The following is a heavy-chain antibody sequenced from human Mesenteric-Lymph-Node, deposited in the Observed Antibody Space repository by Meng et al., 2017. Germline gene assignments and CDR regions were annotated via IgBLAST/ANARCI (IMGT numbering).Heavy chain of an antibody. CDR3: TRAEGVTTGGAPDAFDI. V-gene: IGHV3-30*07. J-gene: IGHJ3*02. CDR2: ISYDGSKK. CDR1: GFTFRGYS. D-gene: IGHD1-26*01. Sequence: RSLNISCAASGFTFRGYSMRWVRQAPAKALEGVTLISYDGSKKYYADSVKGRFTISRDNAKNSLYLRMSSLRAEDSPVYYCTRAEGVTTGGAPDAFDIWGQGTMVTVSS.